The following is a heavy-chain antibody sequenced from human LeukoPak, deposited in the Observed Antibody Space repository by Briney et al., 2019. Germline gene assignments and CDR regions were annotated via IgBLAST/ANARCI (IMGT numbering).Heavy chain of an antibody. Sequence: SQTLSLTCAISGDSVSSHSAAWNWIGQSPSRGLEWLGRTYYRSKWCSYYAVSVKGRITINPDTSKNKFSLQLNSVTPEDTAVYYCARGPGHLVLWGQGTLVTVSS. CDR2: TYYRSKWCS. CDR3: ARGPGHLVL. V-gene: IGHV6-1*01. D-gene: IGHD1-1*01. CDR1: GDSVSSHSAA. J-gene: IGHJ5*02.